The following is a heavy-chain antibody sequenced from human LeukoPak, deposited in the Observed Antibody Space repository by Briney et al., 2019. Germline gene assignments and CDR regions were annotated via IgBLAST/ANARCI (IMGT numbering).Heavy chain of an antibody. CDR1: GGSISSGDYY. CDR2: IYYSGRT. J-gene: IGHJ4*02. D-gene: IGHD5-18*01. V-gene: IGHV4-30-4*01. CDR3: ARDGRYSPPH. Sequence: PSQTLSLTCTVSGGSISSGDYYWSSTRQPPGKGLEWIAYIYYSGRTYYHPSLKSRATITVDTSKNQLSLRLSSVTAAETAVYYCARDGRYSPPHWGQGTLVTVSS.